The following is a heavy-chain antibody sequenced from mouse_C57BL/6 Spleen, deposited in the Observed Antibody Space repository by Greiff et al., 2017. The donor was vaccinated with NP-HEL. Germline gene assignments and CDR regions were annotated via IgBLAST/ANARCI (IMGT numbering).Heavy chain of an antibody. D-gene: IGHD1-1*01. Sequence: EVQLQQSGPELVKPGASVKISCKASGYSFTGYYMNWVKQSPEKSLEWIGEINPSTGGTTSNQKFKAKATLAVDKSSSTAYMQLKSLTSEDSAVYYCASTLLLSYWYFDVWGTGTTVTVSS. CDR3: ASTLLLSYWYFDV. V-gene: IGHV1-42*01. J-gene: IGHJ1*03. CDR2: INPSTGGT. CDR1: GYSFTGYY.